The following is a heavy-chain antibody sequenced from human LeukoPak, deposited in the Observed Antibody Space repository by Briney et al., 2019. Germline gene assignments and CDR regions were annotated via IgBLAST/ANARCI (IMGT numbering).Heavy chain of an antibody. D-gene: IGHD7-27*01. Sequence: SETLSLTCTISGGSVSDYYWSWIRQSPGKGLEWIGYIYHTGSTSYSPSLKSRVTISADTSQNQFSLKLSSVTAADTAVYYCASRKLGNNYWGQGTLVTVSS. CDR2: IYHTGST. J-gene: IGHJ4*02. CDR3: ASRKLGNNY. V-gene: IGHV4-59*02. CDR1: GGSVSDYY.